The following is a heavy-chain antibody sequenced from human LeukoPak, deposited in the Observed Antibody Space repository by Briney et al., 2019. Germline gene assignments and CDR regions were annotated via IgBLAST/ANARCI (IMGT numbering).Heavy chain of an antibody. Sequence: SVKVSCKASGGTFSSYAISWVRQAPGQGLEWMGGIIPIFGTANYAQKLQGRVTITTDESTSTAYMELSSLRSEDTAVDYCARDGPTTVTNMDAFDIWGQGTMVTVSS. D-gene: IGHD4-11*01. CDR1: GGTFSSYA. CDR2: IIPIFGTA. J-gene: IGHJ3*02. V-gene: IGHV1-69*05. CDR3: ARDGPTTVTNMDAFDI.